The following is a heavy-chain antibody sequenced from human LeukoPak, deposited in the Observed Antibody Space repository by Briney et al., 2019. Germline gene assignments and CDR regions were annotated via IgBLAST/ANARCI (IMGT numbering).Heavy chain of an antibody. CDR2: VSGSGSGLYT. Sequence: GGSLRLSCAASGFTFSRYAMSWVHQAPGKGLEWVSAVSGSGSGLYTYYADSVKGRFTISRDNSKNTLYLQMSSLRAEDTAVYYCVKEATMIHFDFHHWGQGTLVTVSS. CDR1: GFTFSRYA. V-gene: IGHV3-23*01. J-gene: IGHJ1*01. CDR3: VKEATMIHFDFHH. D-gene: IGHD3-22*01.